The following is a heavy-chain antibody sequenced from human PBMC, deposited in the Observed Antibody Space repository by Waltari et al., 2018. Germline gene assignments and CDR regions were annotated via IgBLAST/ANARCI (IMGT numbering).Heavy chain of an antibody. V-gene: IGHV3-7*04. D-gene: IGHD3-16*01. CDR3: ARDYD. CDR2: IKSDGSEK. CDR1: GFTFSANW. Sequence: EVQLVESGGGLVQPGGSLRLSCAASGFTFSANWMNWVRQAPGKGLEWVDNIKSDGSEKFYVDSVKGRFTISRDNADNSLYLQMNSPRPEDTAVYYCARDYDWCQGTLVTVSS. J-gene: IGHJ4*02.